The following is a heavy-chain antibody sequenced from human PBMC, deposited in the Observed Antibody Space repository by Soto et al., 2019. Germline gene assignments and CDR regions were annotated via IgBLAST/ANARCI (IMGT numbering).Heavy chain of an antibody. Sequence: GGSLRLSCAASGFTFSTYAMSWVRQAPGKGLEWVSAISGSGGSTYYADSVKGRFTISRDKSKNTLYLQMNSLRAEDTALYYCAKSFSSNWYDYFDYWGQGSLVTVSS. CDR3: AKSFSSNWYDYFDY. D-gene: IGHD6-13*01. CDR1: GFTFSTYA. J-gene: IGHJ4*02. CDR2: ISGSGGST. V-gene: IGHV3-23*01.